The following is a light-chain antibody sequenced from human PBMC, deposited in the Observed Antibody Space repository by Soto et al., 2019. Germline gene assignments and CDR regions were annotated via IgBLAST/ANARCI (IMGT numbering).Light chain of an antibody. V-gene: IGLV3-21*02. CDR2: DDS. Sequence: SYPPAQPPSVSVAPGQTARISCGGNNMGSKSVHWYQQKPGPAPVLVVYDDSDRPSGIPERFSGSNSGNTATLTISRVEAGDEADYYCQVWDSSSDHYVFGTGTKVTV. CDR3: QVWDSSSDHYV. CDR1: NMGSKS. J-gene: IGLJ1*01.